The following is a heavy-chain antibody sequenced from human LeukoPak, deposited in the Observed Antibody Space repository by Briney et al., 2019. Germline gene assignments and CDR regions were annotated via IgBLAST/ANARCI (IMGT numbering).Heavy chain of an antibody. V-gene: IGHV3-7*01. D-gene: IGHD5-24*01. CDR1: GFTFSSYW. CDR3: ARGTWATLYYYYMDV. J-gene: IGHJ6*03. Sequence: PGGSLRLSCAASGFTFSSYWMSWVRQAPGKGLEWVANIKQDGSEKYYVDSVKGRFTISRDNGKNSLYLQMNSLRAEDTAVYYCARGTWATLYYYYMDVWGKGTTVTVSS. CDR2: IKQDGSEK.